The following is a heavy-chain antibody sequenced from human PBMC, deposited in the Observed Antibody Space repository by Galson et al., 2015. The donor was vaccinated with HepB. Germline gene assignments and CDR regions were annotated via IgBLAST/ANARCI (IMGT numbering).Heavy chain of an antibody. CDR3: ARATYNYGSGSRYKGIDY. J-gene: IGHJ4*02. V-gene: IGHV3-7*01. Sequence: SLRLSCAGSGFTFRSYWMTWVRQAPGKGLEWVANIKQDGSEKYYVDSVKGRFTISRDNAQNSVYLQMNSLRVEDTAVYYCARATYNYGSGSRYKGIDYWGQGTLVTVSS. CDR1: GFTFRSYW. D-gene: IGHD3-10*01. CDR2: IKQDGSEK.